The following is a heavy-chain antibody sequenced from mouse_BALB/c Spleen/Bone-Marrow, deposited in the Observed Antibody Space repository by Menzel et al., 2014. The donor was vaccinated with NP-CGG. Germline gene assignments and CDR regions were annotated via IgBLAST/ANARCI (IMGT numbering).Heavy chain of an antibody. D-gene: IGHD1-1*01. V-gene: IGHV5-17*02. J-gene: IGHJ2*01. CDR1: GFTFSSFG. CDR3: ARSGSSSGYFDY. CDR2: ISSGSSTI. Sequence: LVESGGGLVQPGGSRKLSCAASGFTFSSFGMHWVRQAPEKGLEWVAYISSGSSTIYYADTVMGRFTISRDNPKNXLFLQMTSLRSEDTAMYYCARSGSSSGYFDYWGQGTTLTVSS.